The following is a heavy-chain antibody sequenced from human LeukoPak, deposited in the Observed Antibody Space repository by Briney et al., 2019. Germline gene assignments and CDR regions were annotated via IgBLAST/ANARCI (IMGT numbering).Heavy chain of an antibody. J-gene: IGHJ3*02. CDR1: GYTLTTYG. Sequence: ASVTVSCKASGYTLTTYGLRWVRQAPGQGLEWMGWISAYNGNTNYAQKLQGRVTMTTDTSTTTAYMELRSLRSDDTAVYYCARATYFDSLLDAFDIWGQGTMVTVSS. D-gene: IGHD3-9*01. V-gene: IGHV1-18*01. CDR3: ARATYFDSLLDAFDI. CDR2: ISAYNGNT.